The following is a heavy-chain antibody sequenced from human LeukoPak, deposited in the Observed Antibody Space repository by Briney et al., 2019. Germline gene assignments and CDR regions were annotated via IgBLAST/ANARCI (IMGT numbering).Heavy chain of an antibody. Sequence: GGSLRLSCTVSGFTFSTHWVRWVRRAPGKGLVWVSHIKGDGTSTDYAYPVKARFTISRDNANNTPFLQMNSLRAEDTAVYYCARDGLAAAADYWGQGTLVTVSS. CDR1: GFTFSTHW. V-gene: IGHV3-74*01. CDR2: IKGDGTST. CDR3: ARDGLAAAADY. D-gene: IGHD6-13*01. J-gene: IGHJ4*02.